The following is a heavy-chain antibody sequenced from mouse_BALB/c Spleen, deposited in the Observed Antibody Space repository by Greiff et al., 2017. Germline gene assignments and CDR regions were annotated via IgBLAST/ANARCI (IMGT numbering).Heavy chain of an antibody. V-gene: IGHV1-69*02. D-gene: IGHD2-1*01. CDR1: GYTFTSYW. CDR3: TRHGNYDAMDY. J-gene: IGHJ4*01. CDR2: IYPSDSYT. Sequence: VQLQQPGAELVRPGASVKLSCKASGYTFTSYWINWVKQRPGQGLEWIGNIYPSDSYTNYNQKFKDKATLTVDKSSSTAYMQLSSPTSEDSAVYYCTRHGNYDAMDYWGQGTSVTVSS.